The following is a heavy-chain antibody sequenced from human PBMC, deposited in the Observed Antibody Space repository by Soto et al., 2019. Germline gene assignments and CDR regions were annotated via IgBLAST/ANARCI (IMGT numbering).Heavy chain of an antibody. CDR3: AKPASGWYPKFMSGMDV. D-gene: IGHD6-19*01. CDR2: ISGSGGNI. CDR1: GFTFSSYA. J-gene: IGHJ6*02. Sequence: DVQLLESGGGLVQPGGSLRLSCVVSGFTFSSYAMSWVRQAPGKGLEWVSSISGSGGNIYYADSVKGRFTISRDNYKNRLHRQMNSLRAEDTAVYYCAKPASGWYPKFMSGMDVWGQGTTVTVSS. V-gene: IGHV3-23*01.